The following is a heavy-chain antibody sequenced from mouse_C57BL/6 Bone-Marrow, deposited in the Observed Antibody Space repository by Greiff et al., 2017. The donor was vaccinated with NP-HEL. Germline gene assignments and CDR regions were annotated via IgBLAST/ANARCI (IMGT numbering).Heavy chain of an antibody. V-gene: IGHV14-2*01. Sequence: EVKLMESGAELVKPGASVKLSCTASGFNIKDYYMHWVKQRTEQGLEWIGRIDPEDGETKYAPKFQGKATITADTSSNTAYLQLSSLTSEDTAVYYCAIRVPIYYGNYDYAMDYWGQGTSVTVSS. CDR1: GFNIKDYY. CDR3: AIRVPIYYGNYDYAMDY. J-gene: IGHJ4*01. D-gene: IGHD2-1*01. CDR2: IDPEDGET.